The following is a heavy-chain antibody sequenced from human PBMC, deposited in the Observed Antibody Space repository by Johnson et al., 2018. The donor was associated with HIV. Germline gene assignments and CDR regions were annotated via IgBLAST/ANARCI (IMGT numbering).Heavy chain of an antibody. Sequence: VQLVESGGGVVRPGGSLRLSCAASGFTFDDYGMSWVRQAPGKGLEWVSGINWNGGSTGYADSVKGRFTLSRDNAKNYLYLQMNSLRAEDTAVYYCARARTVVIARPDAFDIWGQGTMVTVSS. D-gene: IGHD2-21*01. CDR3: ARARTVVIARPDAFDI. CDR2: INWNGGST. CDR1: GFTFDDYG. J-gene: IGHJ3*02. V-gene: IGHV3-20*04.